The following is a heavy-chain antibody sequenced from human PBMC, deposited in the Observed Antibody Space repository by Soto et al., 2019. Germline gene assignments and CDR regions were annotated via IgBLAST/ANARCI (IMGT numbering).Heavy chain of an antibody. CDR2: IYDSGST. V-gene: IGHV4-59*01. CDR1: DDSLKNDY. D-gene: IGHD3-10*01. CDR3: ARSSMVPVDDFDF. J-gene: IGHJ4*02. Sequence: SETLSLTCSVSDDSLKNDYWAWIRHSPGKGLEWIGNIYDSGSTNYSPALKSRVSMSVDTSKNLFSLKMNSVTAADTAVYYCARSSMVPVDDFDFWGQGTVVT.